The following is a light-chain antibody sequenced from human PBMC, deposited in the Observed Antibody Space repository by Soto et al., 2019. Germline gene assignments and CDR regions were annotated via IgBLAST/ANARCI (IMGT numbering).Light chain of an antibody. V-gene: IGLV1-47*01. J-gene: IGLJ3*02. CDR2: RNN. CDR1: SSNIGINY. CDR3: VARDDSLSGLWV. Sequence: QPVLTQPPSASGTPGQRVTISCSGSSSNIGINYVYWYQQLPGTAPKLLIYRNNQRPSGVPDRFSGSKSGTSGSLAISGLRSEDEADYYCVARDDSLSGLWVFGGGTQLTVL.